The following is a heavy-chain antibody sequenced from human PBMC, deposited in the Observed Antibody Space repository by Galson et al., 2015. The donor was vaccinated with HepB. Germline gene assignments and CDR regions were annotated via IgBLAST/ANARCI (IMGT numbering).Heavy chain of an antibody. CDR2: INTNTGNP. D-gene: IGHD6-19*01. CDR3: ARDLSQWQWLVPPDAFDI. V-gene: IGHV7-4-1*02. J-gene: IGHJ3*02. CDR1: GYTFTSYA. Sequence: SVKVSCKASGYTFTSYAMNWVRQAPGQGLEWMGWINTNTGNPTYAQGFTGRFVFSLDTSVSTAYLQISSLKAEDTAVYYCARDLSQWQWLVPPDAFDIWGQGTMVTVSS.